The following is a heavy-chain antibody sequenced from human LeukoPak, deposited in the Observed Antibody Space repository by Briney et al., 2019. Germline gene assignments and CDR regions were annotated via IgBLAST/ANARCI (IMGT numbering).Heavy chain of an antibody. Sequence: SETLSLTCTVSGYSISSGYYWGWIRQPPGKGLEWIGSIYHSGSTYYNPSLKSRVTISVDTSKNQFSLKLSSVTAADTAVYYCARDLEAYCGGDCYSYAFDIWGQGTMVTVSS. CDR1: GYSISSGYY. D-gene: IGHD2-21*02. CDR3: ARDLEAYCGGDCYSYAFDI. J-gene: IGHJ3*02. CDR2: IYHSGST. V-gene: IGHV4-38-2*02.